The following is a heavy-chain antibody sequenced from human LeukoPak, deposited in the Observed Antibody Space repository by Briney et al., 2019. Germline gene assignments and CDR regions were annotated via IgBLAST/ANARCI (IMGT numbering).Heavy chain of an antibody. V-gene: IGHV3-48*04. J-gene: IGHJ1*01. D-gene: IGHD3-10*01. CDR1: GFTFGSYG. CDR3: VRDGAVVTSGSYPWRYFQY. CDR2: IGHTGSIT. Sequence: PGGSLRLSCVGSGFTFGSYGMNWVRHAPGKGLEWVSYIGHTGSITDYADSVKGRFTISRDNAKNSLYLQMNTLRAEDTAVYYCVRDGAVVTSGSYPWRYFQYWGQGTLVTVSS.